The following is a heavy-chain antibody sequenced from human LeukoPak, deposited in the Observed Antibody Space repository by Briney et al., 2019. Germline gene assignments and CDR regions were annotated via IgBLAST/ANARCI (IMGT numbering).Heavy chain of an antibody. CDR1: GFTFSSYA. V-gene: IGHV3-30-3*01. D-gene: IGHD2-2*01. CDR3: ARICSSTDCLIPD. CDR2: ISYDGSNK. J-gene: IGHJ4*02. Sequence: GGSLRLSCAASGFTFSSYAMHWVRQAPGKGLEWVAVISYDGSNKYYADFVKGRFTISRDNAKNTVYLQINSLRDGDTAVYYCARICSSTDCLIPDWGQGTLVTVSS.